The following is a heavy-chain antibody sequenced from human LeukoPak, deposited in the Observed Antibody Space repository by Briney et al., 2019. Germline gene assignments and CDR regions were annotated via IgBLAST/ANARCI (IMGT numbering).Heavy chain of an antibody. Sequence: GGTLRLSCSASGFTFSSYAMHWVRQAPGKGLEYVSAISSSGGSTYYADSVKGRFTISRDNSKNTLYLQMSSLRAEDTAVYYRVKGPWGSDYELSDKYYFDYWGQGTLVTVSS. V-gene: IGHV3-64D*09. D-gene: IGHD3-16*01. J-gene: IGHJ4*02. CDR2: ISSSGGST. CDR3: VKGPWGSDYELSDKYYFDY. CDR1: GFTFSSYA.